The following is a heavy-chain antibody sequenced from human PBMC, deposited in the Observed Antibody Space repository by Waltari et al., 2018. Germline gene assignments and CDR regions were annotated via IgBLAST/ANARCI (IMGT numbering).Heavy chain of an antibody. CDR3: ARDGSSSWYPSFDY. CDR2: ISGSGGST. CDR1: GFTFSSYG. D-gene: IGHD6-13*01. J-gene: IGHJ4*02. Sequence: VQLLESGGGVVQPGRSLRLSCAASGFTFSSYGMHWVRQAPGKGLEWVSAISGSGGSTYYADPVKGRFTISRDNSKNTLYLQMNSLRAEDTAVYYCARDGSSSWYPSFDYWGQGTLVTVSS. V-gene: IGHV3-23*01.